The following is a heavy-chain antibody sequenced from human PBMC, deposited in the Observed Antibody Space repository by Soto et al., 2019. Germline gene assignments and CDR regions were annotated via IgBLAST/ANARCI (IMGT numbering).Heavy chain of an antibody. J-gene: IGHJ5*02. CDR1: GYTFTGYY. CDR2: INPNSGGT. CDR3: ARDYYDSSSNWFDP. D-gene: IGHD3-22*01. V-gene: IGHV1-2*02. Sequence: GASVVSCKASGYTFTGYYMHWVRQAPRQGLEWMGWINPNSGGTNYAQKFQGRVTMTRDTSISTAYMELSRLRSADTAVYYCARDYYDSSSNWFDPWGQGTLVTVSS.